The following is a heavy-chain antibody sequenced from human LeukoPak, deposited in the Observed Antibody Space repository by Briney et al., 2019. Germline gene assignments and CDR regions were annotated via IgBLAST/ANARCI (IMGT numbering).Heavy chain of an antibody. J-gene: IGHJ6*02. CDR2: ISGVGSST. D-gene: IGHD3-3*01. V-gene: IGHV3-23*01. CDR3: AKWSGYFPYYHGMDV. Sequence: GRSLRLSCAASGFTFSSYAMTWVRQAPGKGLEWVSGISGVGSSTYYAGSVKGRFTISRDNSKNTLYLQMNSLRPEDTAVYYCAKWSGYFPYYHGMDVWGQGTTVTVSS. CDR1: GFTFSSYA.